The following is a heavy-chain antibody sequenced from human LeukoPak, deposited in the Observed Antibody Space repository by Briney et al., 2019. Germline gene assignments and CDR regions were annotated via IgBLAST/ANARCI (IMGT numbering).Heavy chain of an antibody. CDR2: IKQDGSEK. Sequence: GGSPRLSCAASGFTFSSYWMSWVRQAPGKGLEWVANIKQDGSEKYYVDSVKGRFTISRDNAKDSLYLQMNSLRAEDTAVYYCARELRTHDFWSGPTYYMDVWGKGTTVTVSS. J-gene: IGHJ6*03. D-gene: IGHD3-3*01. V-gene: IGHV3-7*01. CDR1: GFTFSSYW. CDR3: ARELRTHDFWSGPTYYMDV.